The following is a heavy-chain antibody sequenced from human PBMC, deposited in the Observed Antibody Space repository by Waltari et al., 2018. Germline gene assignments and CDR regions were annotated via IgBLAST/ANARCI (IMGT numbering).Heavy chain of an antibody. Sequence: EVQLVESGGGLVQPGGSLRLSCSASGFIFSRSWMHWVRQAPGKGLVWVSRLNDDGSGTTYADSVKGRFSISRDNAKNTLYLQMNSLRAEDTAVYYCAREYSNSRYFDYWGPGTLVTVSS. D-gene: IGHD6-6*01. V-gene: IGHV3-74*01. CDR3: AREYSNSRYFDY. CDR2: LNDDGSGT. J-gene: IGHJ4*02. CDR1: GFIFSRSW.